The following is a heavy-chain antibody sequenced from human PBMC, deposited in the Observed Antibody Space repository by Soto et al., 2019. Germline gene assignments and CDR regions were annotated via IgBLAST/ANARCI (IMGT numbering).Heavy chain of an antibody. CDR2: ISGSGGST. Sequence: EVQLLESGGGLVQPGGSLRLSCAASGFTFSSYAMSWVRQAPGKGLEWVSAISGSGGSTYYADSVKGRFTISRDNSKNTLYLQMNSLRAEDTAVYYCAKDLRVEMATIRGAFDIWGQGTMVTVSS. V-gene: IGHV3-23*01. CDR3: AKDLRVEMATIRGAFDI. CDR1: GFTFSSYA. D-gene: IGHD5-12*01. J-gene: IGHJ3*02.